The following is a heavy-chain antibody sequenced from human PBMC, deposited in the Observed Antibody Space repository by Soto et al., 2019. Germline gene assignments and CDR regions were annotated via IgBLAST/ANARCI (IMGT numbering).Heavy chain of an antibody. CDR1: GDSIGSGTYY. CDR3: ARLHGSVPRGYFDH. V-gene: IGHV4-39*01. Sequence: SETLSLTCTVSGDSIGSGTYYWGWVRQPPEKGLEWVGSIYYSGTTYYKPALKSRVTISADTPKNQFSLKLTSVTAADTAIYYCARLHGSVPRGYFDHWGKGILVTVSS. CDR2: IYYSGTT. D-gene: IGHD2-15*01. J-gene: IGHJ4*02.